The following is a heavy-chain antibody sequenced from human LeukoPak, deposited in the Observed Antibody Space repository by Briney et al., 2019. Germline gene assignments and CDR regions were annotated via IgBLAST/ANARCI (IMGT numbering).Heavy chain of an antibody. CDR1: GVTFSSSW. V-gene: IGHV3-7*01. CDR2: MNQDGSEK. D-gene: IGHD1-7*01. CDR3: AREGTTESPDY. J-gene: IGHJ4*02. Sequence: AGSLRLSCVASGVTFSSSWMSWVRQAPGKGLEWVANMNQDGSEKNYVDSVKGRFTISRDNANNSLYLQMNSLRAEDTAVYYCAREGTTESPDYWGQGTLVTVSS.